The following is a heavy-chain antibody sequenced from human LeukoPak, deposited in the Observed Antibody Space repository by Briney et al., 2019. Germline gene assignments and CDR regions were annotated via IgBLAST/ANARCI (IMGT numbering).Heavy chain of an antibody. V-gene: IGHV3-53*01. Sequence: GGSLRLSCAASGFTVSSNYMSWVRQAPGKGLEWVSVIYSGGSTYYADSVKGRFTISRDNSKNTLYLQMNSLRAEDTAVYYCARLGIQLWFDPWGQGTLGTVSS. CDR3: ARLGIQLWFDP. CDR1: GFTVSSNY. CDR2: IYSGGST. D-gene: IGHD5-18*01. J-gene: IGHJ5*02.